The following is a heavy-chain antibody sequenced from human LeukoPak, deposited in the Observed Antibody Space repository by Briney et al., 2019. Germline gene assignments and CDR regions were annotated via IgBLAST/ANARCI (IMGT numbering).Heavy chain of an antibody. Sequence: PGGSLRLSCAAAGVTFNTYAMSWVRQAPGKGLEWVSLVDVSGRRTHYADSVKGRFTISRDNAKNTLYLQMNSLRAEDTAVYYCARNWYPLDYWGQGTLVSVFS. D-gene: IGHD1-14*01. V-gene: IGHV3-23*01. J-gene: IGHJ4*02. CDR1: GVTFNTYA. CDR3: ARNWYPLDY. CDR2: VDVSGRRT.